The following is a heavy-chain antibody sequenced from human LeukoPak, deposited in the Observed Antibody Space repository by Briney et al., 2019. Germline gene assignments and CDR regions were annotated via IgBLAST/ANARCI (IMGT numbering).Heavy chain of an antibody. V-gene: IGHV3-23*01. CDR1: GFIFSSYA. Sequence: GGSLRLSCAASGFIFSSYAMNWVRQAPGKGLEWVSGINGGDGTTYYADSVKGRFAISRDNSKNTLYLQMNSLRAEDTAVYYCAKPTVIGMALFDCWGRGTLVTVSS. D-gene: IGHD3-10*01. CDR3: AKPTVIGMALFDC. CDR2: INGGDGTT. J-gene: IGHJ4*02.